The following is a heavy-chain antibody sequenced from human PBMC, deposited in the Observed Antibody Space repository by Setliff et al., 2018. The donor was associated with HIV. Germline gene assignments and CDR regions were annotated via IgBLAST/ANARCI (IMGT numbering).Heavy chain of an antibody. CDR3: ARVPYRSAWFSGGHDAFDV. D-gene: IGHD6-19*01. Sequence: VSCKASGYTFSSYGISWVRQAPGQGLEWMGWISGYSGNTKYVQKLQGRVTMTTDTSTRTVYMELRSLRHDDTAEYFCARVPYRSAWFSGGHDAFDVWGQGTMVTVSS. CDR2: ISGYSGNT. V-gene: IGHV1-18*01. J-gene: IGHJ3*01. CDR1: GYTFSSYG.